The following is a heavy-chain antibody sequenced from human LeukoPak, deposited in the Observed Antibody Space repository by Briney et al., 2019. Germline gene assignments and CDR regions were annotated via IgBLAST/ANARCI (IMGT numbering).Heavy chain of an antibody. CDR2: IYSDNT. J-gene: IGHJ4*02. CDR1: GFTVSSNY. V-gene: IGHV3-53*01. Sequence: PGGSLRLSCAASGFTVSSNYMSWVSQAPGKGLEWVSFIYSDNTHYSDSVRGRFTISRDNSKNTLYLQMNSLRAEDTAVYYCARRAGAYSHPYDYWGQGTLVTVSS. CDR3: ARRAGAYSHPYDY. D-gene: IGHD4/OR15-4a*01.